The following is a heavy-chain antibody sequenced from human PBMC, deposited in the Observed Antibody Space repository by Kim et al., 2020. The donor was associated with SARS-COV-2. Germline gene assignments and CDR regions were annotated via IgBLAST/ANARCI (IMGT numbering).Heavy chain of an antibody. J-gene: IGHJ5*02. Sequence: GESLKISCKGSGYSFTNYWIGRVRQMPGKGLEWMGIIYPGDSDTRYSPSFQGQVTISADKSNNTAYLQWSSLKTSESAMYYCARRLTSGETFDPWGQGTLLTVSS. CDR3: ARRLTSGETFDP. CDR1: GYSFTNYW. V-gene: IGHV5-51*01. CDR2: IYPGDSDT. D-gene: IGHD3-10*01.